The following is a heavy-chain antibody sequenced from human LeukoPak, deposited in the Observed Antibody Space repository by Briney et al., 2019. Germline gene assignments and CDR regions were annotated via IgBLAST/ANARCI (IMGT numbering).Heavy chain of an antibody. CDR1: GYTFTSYY. V-gene: IGHV1-46*01. J-gene: IGHJ6*02. D-gene: IGHD2-2*01. CDR2: INPSGGST. Sequence: ASVKVSCKASGYTFTSYYTHWVRQPPGQGLEWMGIINPSGGSTSYAQKFQGRVTMTRDTSTSTVYMELSSLRSEDTAVYYCARGELIVVVPAAMMDHYYYGMDVWGQGTTVTVSS. CDR3: ARGELIVVVPAAMMDHYYYGMDV.